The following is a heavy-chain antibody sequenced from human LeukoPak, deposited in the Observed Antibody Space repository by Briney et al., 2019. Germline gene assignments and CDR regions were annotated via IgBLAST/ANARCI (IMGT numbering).Heavy chain of an antibody. CDR3: ARRRIPGRESDAFDI. Sequence: GTSLRLSCAASGFSFSDYAIHWVRQAPGKGLEWVAGVSNDGTNRLYADSVKGRFPISRDNSKTTVYLQMNSLSPEDTALYYCARRRIPGRESDAFDIWGQGTMVTVSS. J-gene: IGHJ3*02. V-gene: IGHV3-30-3*01. CDR2: VSNDGTNR. CDR1: GFSFSDYA. D-gene: IGHD1-26*01.